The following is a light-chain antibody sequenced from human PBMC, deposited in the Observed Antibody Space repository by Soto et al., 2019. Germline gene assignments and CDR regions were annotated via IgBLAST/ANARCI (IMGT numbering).Light chain of an antibody. Sequence: QSALTQPASVSGSPGQSITISCTGTSSNVGNYNLVSWYQQHPGKAPKLMIYEGTKRPSGVSNRFSGSKSGNTASLTISGLQADDEADYYCSSYTSSSTLFGTGTKLTVL. CDR2: EGT. J-gene: IGLJ1*01. CDR3: SSYTSSSTL. CDR1: SSNVGNYNL. V-gene: IGLV2-14*02.